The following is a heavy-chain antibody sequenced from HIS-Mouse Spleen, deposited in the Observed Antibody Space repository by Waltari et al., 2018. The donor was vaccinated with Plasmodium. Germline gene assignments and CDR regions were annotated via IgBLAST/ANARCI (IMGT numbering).Heavy chain of an antibody. D-gene: IGHD6-6*01. CDR1: GFSLSTRGMC. V-gene: IGHV2-70*15. Sequence: QVTLRESGPALVKPTQTLTLTCTFSGFSLSTRGMCVSWIRQPPGKPLEWLARIDWDDDKYYSTSLKTRLTISKHTSKNQVVLTMTNMDPVDTATYYCARTTYSSSSAKYYYYGMDVWGQGTTVTVSS. J-gene: IGHJ6*02. CDR3: ARTTYSSSSAKYYYYGMDV. CDR2: IDWDDDK.